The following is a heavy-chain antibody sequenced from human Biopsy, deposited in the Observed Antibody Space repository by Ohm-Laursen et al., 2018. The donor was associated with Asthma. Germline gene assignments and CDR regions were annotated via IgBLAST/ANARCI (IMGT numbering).Heavy chain of an antibody. CDR1: GLTFSDYY. D-gene: IGHD6-19*01. J-gene: IGHJ4*02. V-gene: IGHV3-11*01. Sequence: GSLRLSCAASGLTFSDYYMSWIRQAPGKGLEWISYINGKSNSIEYADSGKGRFTISRDNAKNSLYLQMNSLRAEDTAVYYCARDSYSSGLYDDFESWGQGTLVTVSS. CDR3: ARDSYSSGLYDDFES. CDR2: INGKSNSI.